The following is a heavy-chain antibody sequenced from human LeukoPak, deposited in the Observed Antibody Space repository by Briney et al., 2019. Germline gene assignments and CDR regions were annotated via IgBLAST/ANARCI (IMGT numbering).Heavy chain of an antibody. D-gene: IGHD3-3*01. CDR1: GGSFSGYY. CDR2: INHSGST. CDR3: AVHLITIFGVVDY. J-gene: IGHJ4*02. Sequence: SETLSLTRAVYGGSFSGYYWSWIRQPPGKGLEWIGEINHSGSTNYNPSLKSRVTISVDTSKNQFSLKLSSVTAADTAVYYCAVHLITIFGVVDYWGQGTLVTVSS. V-gene: IGHV4-34*01.